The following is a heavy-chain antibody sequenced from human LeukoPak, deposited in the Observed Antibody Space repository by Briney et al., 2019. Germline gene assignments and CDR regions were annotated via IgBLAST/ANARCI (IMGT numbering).Heavy chain of an antibody. J-gene: IGHJ4*02. CDR1: GGTFSSYA. D-gene: IGHD5-18*01. CDR3: ARGSRIQLWLPDY. Sequence: GASVKVSCKASGGTFSSYAISWVRQAPGQGLEWMGGIIPIFGTANYAQKFQGRVTITADESTSTAYMELSSLRSEDTAVYYCARGSRIQLWLPDYWGQGTLVTASS. V-gene: IGHV1-69*13. CDR2: IIPIFGTA.